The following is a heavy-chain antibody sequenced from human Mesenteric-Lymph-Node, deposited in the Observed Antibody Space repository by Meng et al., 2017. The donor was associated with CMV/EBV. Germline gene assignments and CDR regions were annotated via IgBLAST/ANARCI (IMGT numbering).Heavy chain of an antibody. CDR1: GFTFSSYT. Sequence: GGSLRLSCAASGFTFSSYTMNWVRQAPGKGPEWVSSISGSGSYIFYADSVKGRFTISRDKAKNSLYLQMNSLRVEDTAVYYCARGTAGYYGMDIWGQGTTVTVSS. CDR2: ISGSGSYI. V-gene: IGHV3-21*01. CDR3: ARGTAGYYGMDI. J-gene: IGHJ6*02.